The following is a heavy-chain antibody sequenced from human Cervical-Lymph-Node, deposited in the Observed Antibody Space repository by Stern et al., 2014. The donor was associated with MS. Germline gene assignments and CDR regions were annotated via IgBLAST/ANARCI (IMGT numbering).Heavy chain of an antibody. D-gene: IGHD6-19*01. Sequence: EVQLVQSGAEVKKPGESLKISCKGSGYTFTTYWIGWVRQMPGKGLEWVGMFYPADSDPRYSPSFQGQVTFSADKSISTAYLQWSSLKASDTAMYFCARQLSSEALDYWGPGTLVTVSS. CDR1: GYTFTTYW. CDR2: FYPADSDP. J-gene: IGHJ4*02. V-gene: IGHV5-51*01. CDR3: ARQLSSEALDY.